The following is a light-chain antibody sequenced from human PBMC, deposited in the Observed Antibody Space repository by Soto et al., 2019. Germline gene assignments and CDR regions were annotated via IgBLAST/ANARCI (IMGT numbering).Light chain of an antibody. CDR3: QQRSNWRGT. CDR1: QSVSSTY. Sequence: EIVLTQSPGTLSLSPGERATLSCRASQSVSSTYLAWYQQKPGQAPRLLIYGASSRATGLPDRFSGSGSGKDFTLTISRLEPEDFAVYYCQQRSNWRGTFGQGTRLEIK. J-gene: IGKJ5*01. V-gene: IGKV3D-20*02. CDR2: GAS.